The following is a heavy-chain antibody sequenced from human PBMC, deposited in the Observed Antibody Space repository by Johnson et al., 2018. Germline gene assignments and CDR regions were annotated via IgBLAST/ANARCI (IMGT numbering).Heavy chain of an antibody. V-gene: IGHV4-31*03. D-gene: IGHD4/OR15-4a*01. CDR3: ARKHDFGGAGYDKGMDV. Sequence: QVQLQESGPRLVKPSQTLSLTCTVSGGSIGSGDYLWSWIRQHPGKGLEWIGYIHYSGSTDYNSALESRLTISMDTSKNQFSLKRNSVTAADTAVYFCARKHDFGGAGYDKGMDVWGQGTTVTVSS. CDR1: GGSIGSGDYL. CDR2: IHYSGST. J-gene: IGHJ6*02.